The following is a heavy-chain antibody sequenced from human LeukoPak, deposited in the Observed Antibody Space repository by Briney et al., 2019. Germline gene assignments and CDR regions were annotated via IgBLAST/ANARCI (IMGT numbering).Heavy chain of an antibody. CDR1: GYTFTSHD. CDR2: MNPNSGNT. J-gene: IGHJ3*02. D-gene: IGHD3-22*01. CDR3: ARAPAYYYDTPYAFDI. V-gene: IGHV1-8*03. Sequence: ASVKVSCKASGYTFTSHDINWVRQATGQGLEWMGWMNPNSGNTGYAQKFQGRVTFTRNTSISTAYMELSSLRSEDTAVYYCARAPAYYYDTPYAFDIWGQGTMVTVSS.